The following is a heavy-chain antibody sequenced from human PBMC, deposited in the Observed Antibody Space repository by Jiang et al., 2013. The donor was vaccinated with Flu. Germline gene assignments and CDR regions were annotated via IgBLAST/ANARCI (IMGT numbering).Heavy chain of an antibody. CDR1: FTNYY. D-gene: IGHD6-19*01. J-gene: IGHJ4*02. CDR3: AKAGYTSGWYTLGDY. Sequence: FTNYYIHWVRQAPGQGLEWMGVISPSGGSTSYAQKFQGRVTMTRDTSTSTVYMELSSLRSEDTAVYYCAKAGYTSGWYTLGDYWGQGTLVTVSS. V-gene: IGHV1-46*01. CDR2: ISPSGGST.